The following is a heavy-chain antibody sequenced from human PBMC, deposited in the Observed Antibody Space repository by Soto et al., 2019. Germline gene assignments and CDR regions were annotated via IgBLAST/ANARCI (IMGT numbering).Heavy chain of an antibody. Sequence: EVQLVESGGGLVQPGGSLRLSCAASGFTFSSYDMHWVRQATGKGLEWVSVIGTAGDTYYPGSVKGRFTISRENAKNSFYLQMNSLRAEDTAVCYCARAAGYSYGSYYYYYGMDVWGQGTTVTVSS. CDR1: GFTFSSYD. V-gene: IGHV3-13*01. J-gene: IGHJ6*02. CDR3: ARAAGYSYGSYYYYYGMDV. CDR2: IGTAGDT. D-gene: IGHD5-18*01.